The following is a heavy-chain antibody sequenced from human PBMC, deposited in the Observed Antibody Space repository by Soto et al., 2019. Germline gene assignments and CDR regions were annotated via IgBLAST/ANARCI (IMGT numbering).Heavy chain of an antibody. D-gene: IGHD3-3*01. CDR2: IKSKTDGGTT. V-gene: IGHV3-15*07. CDR1: GFTFSNAW. CDR3: TTDLGLNTIFGVVSYYGMDV. Sequence: EVQLVESGGGLVKPGGSLRLCCAASGFTFSNAWMNWVRQAPGKGLEWVGRIKSKTDGGTTDYAAPVKGRFTISRDDSKNTLYLQMNSLKTEDTAVYYCTTDLGLNTIFGVVSYYGMDVWGQGTTVTVSS. J-gene: IGHJ6*02.